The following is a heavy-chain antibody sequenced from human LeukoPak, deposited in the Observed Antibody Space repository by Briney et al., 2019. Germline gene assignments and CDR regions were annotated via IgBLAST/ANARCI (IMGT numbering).Heavy chain of an antibody. CDR1: GFTFSSYG. V-gene: IGHV3-30*18. D-gene: IGHD2-15*01. CDR3: AKDPRRYCSGGSCYSPDFDY. CDR2: ISYDGSNK. J-gene: IGHJ4*02. Sequence: PGRSLRLSCAASGFTFSSYGMHWVRQAPGKGLEWVAVISYDGSNKYYADSVKGRFTISRDNSKNTLYLQMNSLRAEDTAVYYCAKDPRRYCSGGSCYSPDFDYWGQGTLVTVSS.